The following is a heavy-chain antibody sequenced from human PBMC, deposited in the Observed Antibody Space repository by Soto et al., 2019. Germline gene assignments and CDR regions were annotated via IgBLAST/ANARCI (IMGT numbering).Heavy chain of an antibody. Sequence: EVQLVESGGGLVQPGGSLRLSCAASGFSFSSYWMSWVRQAPGKGLEWVANIKKDGSEKYYVDSVKGRFTISRDNAKNSLYLQMNSLRAEDTAVYYCAREAAAGTHFDYWGQGTLVTVSS. V-gene: IGHV3-7*01. J-gene: IGHJ4*02. D-gene: IGHD6-13*01. CDR3: AREAAAGTHFDY. CDR2: IKKDGSEK. CDR1: GFSFSSYW.